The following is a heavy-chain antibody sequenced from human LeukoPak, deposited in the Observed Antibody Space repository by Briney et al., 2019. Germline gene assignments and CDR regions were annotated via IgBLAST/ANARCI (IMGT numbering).Heavy chain of an antibody. CDR2: INHSGST. V-gene: IGHV4-34*01. CDR1: GGSFSGYY. J-gene: IGHJ5*02. CDR3: AISPLPEGWFDP. Sequence: SETLSLTCAVYGGSFSGYYWSWIRQPPGKGLEWIGEINHSGSTNYNPSLKSRVTISVDTSKNQFSLKLSSVTAADTAVYYCAISPLPEGWFDPWGQGTLVTVSS.